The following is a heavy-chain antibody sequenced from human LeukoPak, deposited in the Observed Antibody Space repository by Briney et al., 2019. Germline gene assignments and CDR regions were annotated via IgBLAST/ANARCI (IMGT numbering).Heavy chain of an antibody. Sequence: SETLSLTCTVSGGSIRSSYYYWGWIRQPPGKGLEWIGSIYDSGSTYYNPSLKSRVTISVDTSKNQFSLKLSSVTAADTAVYYCAKSSVVPAAIGFDYWGQGTLVTVSS. V-gene: IGHV4-39*07. CDR1: GGSIRSSYYY. D-gene: IGHD2-2*01. J-gene: IGHJ4*02. CDR2: IYDSGST. CDR3: AKSSVVPAAIGFDY.